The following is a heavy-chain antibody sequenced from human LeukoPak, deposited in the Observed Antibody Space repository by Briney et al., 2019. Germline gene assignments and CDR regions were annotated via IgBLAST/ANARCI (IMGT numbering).Heavy chain of an antibody. CDR1: GFTFSNYA. J-gene: IGHJ3*02. CDR3: ARVGVEMATIGAFDI. V-gene: IGHV3-30*04. CDR2: ISYDGSNK. D-gene: IGHD5-24*01. Sequence: GGSLRLSCAASGFTFSNYAMHWVRQAPGKGLGWVAVISYDGSNKYYADSVKGRFTISRDNSKNTLYLQMNSLRAEDTAVYYCARVGVEMATIGAFDIWGQGTMVTVFS.